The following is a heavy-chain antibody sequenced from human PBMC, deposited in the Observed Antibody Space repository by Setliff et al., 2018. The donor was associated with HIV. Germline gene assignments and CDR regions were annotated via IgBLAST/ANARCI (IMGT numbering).Heavy chain of an antibody. CDR2: IIPIFGTA. CDR1: GGTFSSYA. V-gene: IGHV1-69*13. CDR3: AKLTYFGSGSRVPKPGYFYMDV. Sequence: SVKVSCKASGGTFSSYAISWVRQAPGQGLEWMGGIIPIFGTANYAQKFQGRVTITADESTSTAFMELRSLRSEDTAVYYCAKLTYFGSGSRVPKPGYFYMDVWGQGTTVTVSS. J-gene: IGHJ6*03. D-gene: IGHD3-10*01.